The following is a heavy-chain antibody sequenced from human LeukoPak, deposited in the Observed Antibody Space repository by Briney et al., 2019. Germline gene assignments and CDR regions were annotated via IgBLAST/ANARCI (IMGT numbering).Heavy chain of an antibody. CDR3: ARLIPGYSLFDY. J-gene: IGHJ4*02. V-gene: IGHV5-51*01. D-gene: IGHD5-18*01. Sequence: GESLKISSKGSGYTFTNYWIGWVRQMPGKGLEWMGSIYPSDSDTKYSPSFQGQVTISADKSIATAYLQWSSLKASDSAMYYCARLIPGYSLFDYWGQGTLVTVSS. CDR2: IYPSDSDT. CDR1: GYTFTNYW.